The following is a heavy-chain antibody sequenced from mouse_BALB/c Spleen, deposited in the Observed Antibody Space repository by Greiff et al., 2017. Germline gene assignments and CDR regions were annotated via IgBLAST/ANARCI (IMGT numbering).Heavy chain of an antibody. J-gene: IGHJ1*01. CDR3: ARSGYAGVATRDWYFDV. V-gene: IGHV1-26*01. CDR1: GYTFTDYY. D-gene: IGHD1-1*01. Sequence: EVQLQQSGPELVKPGASVKMSCTASGYTFTDYYMKWVKQSPGQSLEWIGDINPNNGDTFYNQKFKGKATLTVDKSSSTAYMQLNSLTSEDSAVYYWARSGYAGVATRDWYFDVWGAGTTVTVAS. CDR2: INPNNGDT.